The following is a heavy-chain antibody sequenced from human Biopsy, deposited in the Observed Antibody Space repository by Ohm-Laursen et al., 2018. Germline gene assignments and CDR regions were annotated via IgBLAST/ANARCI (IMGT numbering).Heavy chain of an antibody. CDR1: GVTLSGYA. D-gene: IGHD6-25*01. V-gene: IGHV3-21*06. CDR3: ARDGAAGYGLDV. Sequence: SLRLSCAASGVTLSGYAMNWVRQAPGKGLEWVSSISASSSYIHYADSVKGRFTVSRGNAKNSLYLQMNSLRGADTAVYYCARDGAAGYGLDVWGQGTTVTVSS. CDR2: ISASSSYI. J-gene: IGHJ6*02.